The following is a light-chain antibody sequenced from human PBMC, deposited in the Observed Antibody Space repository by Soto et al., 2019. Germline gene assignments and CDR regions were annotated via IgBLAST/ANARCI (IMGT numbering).Light chain of an antibody. CDR1: SSDVGGYNY. CDR2: DVS. V-gene: IGLV2-14*01. Sequence: QSVLTQPASVSGSPGQSITISCTGTSSDVGGYNYVSWHQQHPGKAPKLMIYDVSNRPSGVSNRFSGSKSGNTASLTISGLQAEDEADSYCRSYTSSSTRVFGPGTKVTVL. J-gene: IGLJ1*01. CDR3: RSYTSSSTRV.